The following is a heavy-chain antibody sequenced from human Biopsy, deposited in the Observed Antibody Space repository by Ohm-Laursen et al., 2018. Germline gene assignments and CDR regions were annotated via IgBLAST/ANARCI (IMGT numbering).Heavy chain of an antibody. CDR3: ARRYCSSTSCSPPFYSWFDP. Sequence: SSVKVSCKASGGTFSSYAISWVRQAPGQGPEWMGGIIPIFETIDYAPKFQDRVTITADESTRTAYMELSSLKSEDTAVYYCARRYCSSTSCSPPFYSWFDPWGQGTLVTVSS. CDR2: IIPIFETI. J-gene: IGHJ5*02. D-gene: IGHD2-2*01. V-gene: IGHV1-69*01. CDR1: GGTFSSYA.